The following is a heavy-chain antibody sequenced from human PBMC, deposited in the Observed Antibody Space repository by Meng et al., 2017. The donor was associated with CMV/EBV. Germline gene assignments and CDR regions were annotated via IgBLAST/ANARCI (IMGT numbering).Heavy chain of an antibody. Sequence: GESLKISCAASGFTFSSYAMHWVRQAPGKGLEWVAVISYDGSNKYYADSVEGRFTISRDNSKNTLYLQMNSLRAEDTAVYYCAREGGYSGYGRSRGMDVWGQGTTVTVSS. CDR3: AREGGYSGYGRSRGMDV. CDR2: ISYDGSNK. V-gene: IGHV3-30*04. J-gene: IGHJ6*02. D-gene: IGHD5-12*01. CDR1: GFTFSSYA.